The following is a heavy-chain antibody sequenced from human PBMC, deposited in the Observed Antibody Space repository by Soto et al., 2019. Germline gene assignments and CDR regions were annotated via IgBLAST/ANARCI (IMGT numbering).Heavy chain of an antibody. CDR1: GGIFSTYA. Sequence: QVQLVQSGAEVKKPGSSVKVSCKASGGIFSTYAISXXXXXXXXXXXXXXXIIPLFGTPNYAQRFQGRVTITADESTSTAYMELSRLRSEDTAVYYCARDRDDYGSGNYYNRIDFWGQGTLVTVSS. V-gene: IGHV1-69*01. CDR3: ARDRDDYGSGNYYNRIDF. CDR2: IIPLFGTP. J-gene: IGHJ4*02. D-gene: IGHD3-10*01.